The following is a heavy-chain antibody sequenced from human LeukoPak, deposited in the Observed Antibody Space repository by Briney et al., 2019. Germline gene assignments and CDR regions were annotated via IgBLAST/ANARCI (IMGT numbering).Heavy chain of an antibody. CDR2: IKQDGTEK. Sequence: GGSLGLSCAASGFTLTTYWMSWVRQAPGKGLEWVANIKQDGTEKYYVHSVKGRFTMSRDNAENSLYLQMNSLRAEGTAVYYCARVYRSSSGYCFDYWGQGTLVTVSS. CDR1: GFTLTTYW. V-gene: IGHV3-7*01. D-gene: IGHD6-6*01. CDR3: ARVYRSSSGYCFDY. J-gene: IGHJ4*02.